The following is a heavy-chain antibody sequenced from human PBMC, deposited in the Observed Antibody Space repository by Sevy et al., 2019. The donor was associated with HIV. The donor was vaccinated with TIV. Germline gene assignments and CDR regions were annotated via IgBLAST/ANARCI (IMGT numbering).Heavy chain of an antibody. J-gene: IGHJ4*02. CDR3: AREGCTKPHDY. D-gene: IGHD2-8*01. CDR1: GFTFNKYS. CDR2: LSFGCGEI. V-gene: IGHV3-23*01. Sequence: GGSLRLSCAASGFTFNKYSMSWVRQPPGKWLEWVATLSFGCGEINYADSVKGRFTSSRETSKNSFYLQMNNLRAEDTALYYCAREGCTKPHDYWGQGTLVTVSS.